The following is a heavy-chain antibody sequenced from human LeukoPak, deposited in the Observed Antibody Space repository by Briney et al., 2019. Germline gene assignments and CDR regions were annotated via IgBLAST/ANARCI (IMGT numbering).Heavy chain of an antibody. CDR3: ARVSPSSNYYYYYYYMDV. D-gene: IGHD2-2*01. CDR1: GGSISSGSYY. J-gene: IGHJ6*03. Sequence: SETLSLTCTVSGGSISSGSYYWSWIRQPAGKGLEWIGRIYTSGSTNYNPSLKSRVSISVNTYKNQFSLKLSSVTAADTAVYYCARVSPSSNYYYYYYYMDVWGKGTTVTVSS. CDR2: IYTSGST. V-gene: IGHV4-61*02.